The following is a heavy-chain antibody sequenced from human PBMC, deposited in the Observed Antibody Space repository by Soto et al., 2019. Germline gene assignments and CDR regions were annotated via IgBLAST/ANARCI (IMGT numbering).Heavy chain of an antibody. Sequence: SETLSLTCTVSGGSISHYYWSWIRQPPGKGLEWIGYIYYSGSTYYNPSLKSRVTISLDTSKNQFSLKVTSVTAADTAVYYCARRVTLWLGELSTYYFDYWGQGTLVTVSS. CDR3: ARRVTLWLGELSTYYFDY. CDR1: GGSISHYY. J-gene: IGHJ4*02. CDR2: IYYSGST. V-gene: IGHV4-59*01. D-gene: IGHD3-10*01.